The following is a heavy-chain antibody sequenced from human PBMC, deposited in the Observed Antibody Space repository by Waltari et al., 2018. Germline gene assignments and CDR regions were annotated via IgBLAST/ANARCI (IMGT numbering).Heavy chain of an antibody. CDR3: ARERGYSSGPLDY. CDR2: IDPGGGST. J-gene: IGHJ4*02. V-gene: IGHV1-46*01. Sequence: QVQLMQSGAEVKKPGASVKVSCKASGYTLTSNHMHWVRQAPGQGLEWMGIIDPGGGSTYHAQKFQGRVTMTRDTSTSTVYMELSSLRSEDTALYFCARERGYSSGPLDYWGQGTLVTVSS. D-gene: IGHD3-22*01. CDR1: GYTLTSNH.